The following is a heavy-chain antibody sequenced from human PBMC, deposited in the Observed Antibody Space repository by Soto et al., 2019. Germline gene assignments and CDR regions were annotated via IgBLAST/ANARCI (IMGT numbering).Heavy chain of an antibody. V-gene: IGHV3-30-3*01. D-gene: IGHD2-15*01. CDR2: ISYDGRNK. CDR3: ARAGCDGGSCYTLVGLRYGMDV. CDR1: GFTFSSYV. Sequence: QVQLVESGGGVVQPGRSLRLSCAASGFTFSSYVMYWVRQAPGKGLEWVAVISYDGRNKHYADSVKGRFTISRDNSKNTLNLQMNSLGAEDTAVYYCARAGCDGGSCYTLVGLRYGMDVWGQGTTVTVSS. J-gene: IGHJ6*02.